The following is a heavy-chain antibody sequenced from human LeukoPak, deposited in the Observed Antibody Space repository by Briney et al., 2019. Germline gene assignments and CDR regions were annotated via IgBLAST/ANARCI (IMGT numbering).Heavy chain of an antibody. CDR2: ISSSGSTI. J-gene: IGHJ4*02. D-gene: IGHD3-16*02. V-gene: IGHV3-48*03. CDR3: ARGRYRLSVSDY. CDR1: GFTFSSYE. Sequence: GGSLRLSCAASGFTFSSYEMNWVRQAPGKGLEGASYISSSGSTIYYADSVKGRFTISRDNAKNSLYLQMNSLRAEDTAVYYCARGRYRLSVSDYWGQGTLVTVSS.